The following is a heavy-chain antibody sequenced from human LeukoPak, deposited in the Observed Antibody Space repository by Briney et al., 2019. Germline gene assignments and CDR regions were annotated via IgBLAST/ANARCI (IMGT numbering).Heavy chain of an antibody. CDR1: GYTFTGYY. D-gene: IGHD3-3*01. V-gene: IGHV1-2*02. CDR2: INPNSGGT. CDR3: ARGGVFGVVLNWFDP. J-gene: IGHJ5*02. Sequence: ASVKVSCKASGYTFTGYYMHWVRQAPGQGLKWMGWINPNSGGTNYAQKFQGRVTMTRDTSISTAYMELSRLRSDDTAVYYCARGGVFGVVLNWFDPWGQGTLVTVSS.